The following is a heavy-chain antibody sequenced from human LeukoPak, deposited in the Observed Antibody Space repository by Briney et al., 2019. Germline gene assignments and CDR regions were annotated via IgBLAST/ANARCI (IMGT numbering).Heavy chain of an antibody. J-gene: IGHJ4*02. CDR2: IYYSGGT. CDR3: ASLEVGATAD. CDR1: GGSISSSSYY. D-gene: IGHD1-26*01. V-gene: IGHV4-39*01. Sequence: SETLSLTCTDSGGSISSSSYYWGWIRQPPGKGLEWIGSIYYSGGTYYNPSLKSRVTISVDTSKNQFSLKLSSVTAADTAVYYCASLEVGATADWGQGTLVTVSS.